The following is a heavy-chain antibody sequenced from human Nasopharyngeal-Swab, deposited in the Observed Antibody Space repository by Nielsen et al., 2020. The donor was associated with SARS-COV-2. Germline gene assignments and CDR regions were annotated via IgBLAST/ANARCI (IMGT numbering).Heavy chain of an antibody. V-gene: IGHV3-9*01. CDR3: ASRAAIG. Sequence: SLKISCAASGFTFDDYAMHWVRQAPGKGLEWVSGISWNSGSIGYADSVKGRFTISRDNAKNSLYLQMNGLRAEDTAVYYCASRAAIGWGQGTLVTVSS. CDR2: ISWNSGSI. D-gene: IGHD2-2*01. CDR1: GFTFDDYA. J-gene: IGHJ4*02.